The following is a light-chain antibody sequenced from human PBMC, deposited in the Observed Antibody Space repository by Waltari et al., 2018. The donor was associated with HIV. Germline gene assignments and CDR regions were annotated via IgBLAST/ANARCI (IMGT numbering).Light chain of an antibody. CDR3: SSYTSSSTLYVV. CDR1: RSDVGCYNY. CDR2: DVS. V-gene: IGLV2-14*01. Sequence: QSTLPQPASVSGSPGQSIPISCTGTRSDVGCYNYVSWYHQHPGKAPKLMIYDVSNRPSGVSNRFSGSKSGNTASLTISGLQAEDEADYYCSSYTSSSTLYVVFGGGTKLTVL. J-gene: IGLJ2*01.